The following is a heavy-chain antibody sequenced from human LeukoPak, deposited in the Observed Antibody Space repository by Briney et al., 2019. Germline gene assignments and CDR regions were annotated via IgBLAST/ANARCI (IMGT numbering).Heavy chain of an antibody. Sequence: GGSLRLSCAASGFTFASYAMAWVRQAPGKGLEWVSDITNSGRVHYADSVKGRFTISRDDNKSTLYLQLDDLRVEDTAIYFCARQLTEHFYHWGQGTQVTVSS. CDR3: ARQLTEHFYH. CDR2: ITNSGRV. CDR1: GFTFASYA. J-gene: IGHJ1*01. V-gene: IGHV3-23*05. D-gene: IGHD3-3*02.